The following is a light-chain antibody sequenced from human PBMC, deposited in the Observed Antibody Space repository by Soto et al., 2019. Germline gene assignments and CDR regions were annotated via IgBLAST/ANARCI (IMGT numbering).Light chain of an antibody. V-gene: IGKV2-30*01. CDR2: TIS. CDR3: MQALQTPRT. CDR1: QGLVLSDGNTY. J-gene: IGKJ1*01. Sequence: DVVMTQSPLSLPVPLGQPACISCRSSQGLVLSDGNTYLSWFHQRPGQSPRRLIYTISDRASGVPDRFSGSGSGTYFTLKISRVAAEDAGVYYCMQALQTPRTFGQGTKVDI.